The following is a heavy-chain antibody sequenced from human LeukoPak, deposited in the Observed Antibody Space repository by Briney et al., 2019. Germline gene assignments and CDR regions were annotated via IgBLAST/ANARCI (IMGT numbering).Heavy chain of an antibody. V-gene: IGHV3-20*04. CDR1: GFTFSSYG. CDR2: INWNGGST. CDR3: ARSVGYSYAYDAFDI. D-gene: IGHD5-18*01. J-gene: IGHJ3*02. Sequence: PGGSLRLSCAASGFTFSSYGMSWVRHAPGKGLEWVSGINWNGGSTGYADSVKGRFTISRDNAKNSLYLQMNSLRAEDTALYYCARSVGYSYAYDAFDIWGQGTMVTVSS.